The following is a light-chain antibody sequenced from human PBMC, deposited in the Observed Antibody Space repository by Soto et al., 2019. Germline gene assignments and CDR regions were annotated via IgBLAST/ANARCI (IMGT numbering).Light chain of an antibody. CDR2: DAS. Sequence: DFQMTQSPSSLSSSVGDRVTITCRATQAIKNFLNWYQQKPGRAPKLLIHDASTLQRGVPSRFSGFGSGTHFTFVISSLEPEDVGTYYCQQSYNLPLTFGQGTRLDIK. CDR3: QQSYNLPLT. J-gene: IGKJ5*01. V-gene: IGKV1-33*01. CDR1: QAIKNF.